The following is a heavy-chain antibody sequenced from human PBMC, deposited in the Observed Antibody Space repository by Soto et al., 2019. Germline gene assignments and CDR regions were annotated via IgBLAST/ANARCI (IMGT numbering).Heavy chain of an antibody. V-gene: IGHV3-30*18. CDR2: ISYDGSNK. CDR3: AKAAATYYCSGGYCYNYYFDS. J-gene: IGHJ4*02. D-gene: IGHD2-15*01. Sequence: VQLVESGGGVIQPERSLRLSCAASGFTFSNYDMHWVRQAPGKGLEWVAVISYDGSNKYYADSVRGRFTISRDNSKNTLYLQMNSLRADDTAVYYCAKAAATYYCSGGYCYNYYFDSWGQGTLVTVSS. CDR1: GFTFSNYD.